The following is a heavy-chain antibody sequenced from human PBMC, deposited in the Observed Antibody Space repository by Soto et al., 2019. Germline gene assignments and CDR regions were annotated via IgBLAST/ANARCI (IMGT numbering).Heavy chain of an antibody. CDR1: GGTFSSYA. V-gene: IGHV1-69*01. J-gene: IGHJ6*02. CDR2: IIPIFGTA. Sequence: QVQLVQSGAEVKKPGSSVKVSCKASGGTFSSYAISWVRQAPGQGLEWMGGIIPIFGTANYAQKFQGRVTITADESTSTDYMELSSLRSEDTAVYYCARVRGSGLFHYYYGMDVWGQGTTVTVSS. CDR3: ARVRGSGLFHYYYGMDV. D-gene: IGHD6-19*01.